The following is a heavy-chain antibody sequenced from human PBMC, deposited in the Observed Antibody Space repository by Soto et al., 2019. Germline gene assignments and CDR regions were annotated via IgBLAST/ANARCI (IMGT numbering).Heavy chain of an antibody. J-gene: IGHJ4*02. CDR3: ARRGPGTYFDY. CDR2: ISGSGGST. Sequence: EVQLLASGGGLVQPGGSLRLSCAASGFTFSSYAMNWVRQAPGKGLEWVSVISGSGGSTYYADSVKGRFSISRDNSKNTLYLQMNSLRAEDTAVYYCARRGPGTYFDYWGQGTLVTGSS. V-gene: IGHV3-23*01. D-gene: IGHD6-13*01. CDR1: GFTFSSYA.